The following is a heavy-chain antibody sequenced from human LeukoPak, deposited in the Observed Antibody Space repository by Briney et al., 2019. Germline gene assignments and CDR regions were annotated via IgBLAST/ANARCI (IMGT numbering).Heavy chain of an antibody. CDR1: EFTFNNYA. V-gene: IGHV3-23*01. Sequence: PGGSLRLSCAASEFTFNNYAMSWVRQAPGKGLEWVSAISGRGVSTSYADSVRGRFTISRDNSKNTLYLQMNSLRAEDTAVYYCAKAASGNWNDVSDYWGQGTLVTVSS. J-gene: IGHJ4*02. CDR2: ISGRGVST. D-gene: IGHD1-20*01. CDR3: AKAASGNWNDVSDY.